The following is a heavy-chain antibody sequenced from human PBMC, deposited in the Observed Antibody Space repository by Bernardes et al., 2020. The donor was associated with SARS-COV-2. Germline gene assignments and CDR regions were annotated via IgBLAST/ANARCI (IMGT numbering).Heavy chain of an antibody. CDR1: GYTFTSYG. CDR2: ISAYNGNT. J-gene: IGHJ6*02. Sequence: AGVKVSCKASGYTFTSYGISWVRQAPGQGLEWMGWISAYNGNTNYAQKLQGRVTMTTDTSTSTAYMELRSLRSDDTAVYYCARGGSQLVTYYGMDVWGQGTTVTVSS. V-gene: IGHV1-18*01. D-gene: IGHD6-6*01. CDR3: ARGGSQLVTYYGMDV.